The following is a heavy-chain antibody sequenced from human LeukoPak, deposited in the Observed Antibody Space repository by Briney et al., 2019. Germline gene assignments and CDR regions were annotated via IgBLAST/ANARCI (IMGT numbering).Heavy chain of an antibody. D-gene: IGHD6-19*01. V-gene: IGHV4-39*07. CDR2: VYYSGTT. CDR3: ARGTLYRGWSYYLDF. Sequence: SGTLSLTCSVSGDSISLSFYYWGWIRQPPGKALEWIGSVYYSGTTSYNPSLKSRVTISVDMSKNHFSLRLRSVTAADTAMYYCARGTLYRGWSYYLDFWGQGSQVTVSS. J-gene: IGHJ4*02. CDR1: GDSISLSFYY.